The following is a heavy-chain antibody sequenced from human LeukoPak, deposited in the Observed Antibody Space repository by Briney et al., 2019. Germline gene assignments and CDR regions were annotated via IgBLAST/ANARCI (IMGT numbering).Heavy chain of an antibody. Sequence: SVKVSCKASGDTFSSYAISWVRQAPGQGLEWMGRIIPIFGTANYAQKFKGRVTITTDESTSTAYMELSSLRSEDTAVYYCAREDHETYYYDSSGYWWYYWGQGTLVTVSS. J-gene: IGHJ4*02. V-gene: IGHV1-69*05. D-gene: IGHD3-22*01. CDR1: GDTFSSYA. CDR2: IIPIFGTA. CDR3: AREDHETYYYDSSGYWWYY.